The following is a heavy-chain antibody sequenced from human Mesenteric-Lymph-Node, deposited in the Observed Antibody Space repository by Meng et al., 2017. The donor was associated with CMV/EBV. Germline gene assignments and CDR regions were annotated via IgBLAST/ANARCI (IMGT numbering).Heavy chain of an antibody. CDR3: ARVAIYDSSGYYHSPKFDY. D-gene: IGHD3-22*01. Sequence: SETLSLTCTVSGYSISSVYYWGWIRQPPGKGLEWIGTIYHSGSTSYNPSLKSRVTISVDTSKNQFSLKLTSVTAADTAVYYCARVAIYDSSGYYHSPKFDYWGQGTLVTVSS. CDR2: IYHSGST. V-gene: IGHV4-38-2*02. J-gene: IGHJ4*02. CDR1: GYSISSVYY.